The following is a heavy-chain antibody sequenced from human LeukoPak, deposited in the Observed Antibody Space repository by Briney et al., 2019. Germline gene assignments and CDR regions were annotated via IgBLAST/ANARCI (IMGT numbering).Heavy chain of an antibody. J-gene: IGHJ3*02. Sequence: SETLSLTCAVYGGSFSGYYWSWIRQPPGKGLEWIGEINHSGSTNYNPSLKSRVTISVDTSKNQFSLKLSSVTAADTAVYYCARASYDSSGYYYPDAFDIWGQGTMVTVSS. CDR2: INHSGST. D-gene: IGHD3-22*01. CDR3: ARASYDSSGYYYPDAFDI. V-gene: IGHV4-34*01. CDR1: GGSFSGYY.